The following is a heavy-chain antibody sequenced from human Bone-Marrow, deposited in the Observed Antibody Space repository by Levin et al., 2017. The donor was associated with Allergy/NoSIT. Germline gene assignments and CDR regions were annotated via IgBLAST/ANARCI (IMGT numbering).Heavy chain of an antibody. J-gene: IGHJ4*02. CDR3: ARHVAYCGGDCYRRDYFDY. CDR1: GGSISSSSYY. D-gene: IGHD2-21*02. V-gene: IGHV4-39*01. CDR2: IYYSGST. Sequence: SQTLSLTCTVSGGSISSSSYYWGWIRQPPGKGLEWIGSIYYSGSTYYNPSLKSRVTISVDTSKNQFSLKLSSVTAADTAVYYCARHVAYCGGDCYRRDYFDYWGQGTLVTVSS.